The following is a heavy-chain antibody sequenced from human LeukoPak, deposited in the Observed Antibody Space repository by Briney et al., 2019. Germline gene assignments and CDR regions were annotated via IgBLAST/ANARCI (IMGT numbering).Heavy chain of an antibody. J-gene: IGHJ4*02. CDR1: GGSISSISYY. V-gene: IGHV4-39*07. Sequence: SETLSLTCTVSGGSISSISYYWGWIRQPPVKGLEWIGHIYYRGSTFYNPSLRGRVTISVDTSKNHFSVKLTSVTTADTAVYYCARLYGNFQSYYDYWGQGTLVTVSS. CDR3: ARLYGNFQSYYDY. D-gene: IGHD1-7*01. CDR2: IYYRGST.